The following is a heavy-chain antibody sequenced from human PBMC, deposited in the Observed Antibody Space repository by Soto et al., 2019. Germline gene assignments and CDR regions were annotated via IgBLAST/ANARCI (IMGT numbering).Heavy chain of an antibody. V-gene: IGHV3-13*01. CDR2: IGTSGDT. D-gene: IGHD4-17*01. Sequence: EVQLVESGGDLVQPGGSLRLSCVASGFSFSNYDMHWVGQATGKGLDWVAAIGTSGDTYYPDSVKGRFTISREDAKNSLYLQMNSLRDGDTAMYYCTRRTKGMTIDYWGQGTLVTVSS. CDR1: GFSFSNYD. J-gene: IGHJ4*02. CDR3: TRRTKGMTIDY.